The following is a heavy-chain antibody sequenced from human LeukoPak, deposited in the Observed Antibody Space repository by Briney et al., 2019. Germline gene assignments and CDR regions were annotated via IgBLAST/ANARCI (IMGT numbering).Heavy chain of an antibody. CDR2: ISGSGGST. CDR3: AKHRAYYSDDSGYSEAFDC. D-gene: IGHD3-22*01. CDR1: GFTFSNYA. J-gene: IGHJ4*02. V-gene: IGHV3-23*01. Sequence: GGSLRLSCAASGFTFSNYAMSWVRQAPGKGLEWVSAISGSGGSTYYADSVKGRFTISRDNSKNTLYLQMNSLRAEDTAVYYCAKHRAYYSDDSGYSEAFDCWGQGTRVTVSS.